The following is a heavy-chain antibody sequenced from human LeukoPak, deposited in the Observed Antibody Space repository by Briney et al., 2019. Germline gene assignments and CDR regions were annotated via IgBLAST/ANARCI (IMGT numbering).Heavy chain of an antibody. V-gene: IGHV3-21*06. CDR1: GFTLSSYW. J-gene: IGHJ4*02. Sequence: GGSLRLSCAASGFTLSSYWMLWDRQAPGKGLEWVSSISSSSSYMYYADSVKGRFTISRDNAKNSLYLQMNSLRAEDTAVYYCARVLEAAAFDYWGQGTLVTVSS. D-gene: IGHD6-13*01. CDR2: ISSSSSYM. CDR3: ARVLEAAAFDY.